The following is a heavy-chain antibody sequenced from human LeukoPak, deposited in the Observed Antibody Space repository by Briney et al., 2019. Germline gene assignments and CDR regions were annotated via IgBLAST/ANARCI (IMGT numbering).Heavy chain of an antibody. CDR1: GGSISSYY. Sequence: SETLSLTCTVSGGSISSYYWSWIRQPPGKGLEWIGYIYYSGSTNYNPSLKSRVTISVDTSKNQFSLKLSSVTAADTAVYYRASLAPYYYDSSGYYFDYWGQGTLVTVSS. CDR2: IYYSGST. CDR3: ASLAPYYYDSSGYYFDY. J-gene: IGHJ4*02. V-gene: IGHV4-59*12. D-gene: IGHD3-22*01.